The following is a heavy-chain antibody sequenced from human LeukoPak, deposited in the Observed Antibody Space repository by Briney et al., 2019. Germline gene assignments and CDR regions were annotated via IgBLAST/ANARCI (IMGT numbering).Heavy chain of an antibody. CDR3: ARDGGMDV. V-gene: IGHV3-21*01. Sequence: SGGSLRLSCAASGFTFINYGINWVRQAPGKGLEWVSSIGATDTYIYYADSVKGRFTISRDNAKNSLYLQMNSLRAEDTAVYYCARDGGMDVWGQGTTVTVSS. CDR1: GFTFINYG. J-gene: IGHJ6*02. CDR2: IGATDTYI.